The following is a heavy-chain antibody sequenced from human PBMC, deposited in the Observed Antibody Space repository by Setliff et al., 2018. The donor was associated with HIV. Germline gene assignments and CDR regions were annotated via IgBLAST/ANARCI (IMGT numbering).Heavy chain of an antibody. CDR3: ARDRASYGGYTYGNYYMDV. CDR2: INPNGGGT. Sequence: GASVKVSCKASGYTFAGYYIHWVRQAPGQGLEWMGWINPNGGGTNYAQKFQGRVTMTRDTSISTAYMELNRLRSDDTAMYYCARDRASYGGYTYGNYYMDVWGKGTTVTVSS. J-gene: IGHJ6*03. D-gene: IGHD5-18*01. CDR1: GYTFAGYY. V-gene: IGHV1-2*02.